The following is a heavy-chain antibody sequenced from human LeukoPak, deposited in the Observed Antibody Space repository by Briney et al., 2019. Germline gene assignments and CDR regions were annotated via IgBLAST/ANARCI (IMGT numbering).Heavy chain of an antibody. J-gene: IGHJ4*02. CDR1: GFTFSRDW. Sequence: PGGALRLSCAASGFTFSRDWMHWVRQAPGKGLVWVSRVNSDGSTTNYADSVKGRSTISRDNAKNTLYLQMNSLRAEDTAVYYCVRALMGTSDHWGQGSLVTVSS. CDR2: VNSDGSTT. D-gene: IGHD7-27*01. CDR3: VRALMGTSDH. V-gene: IGHV3-74*01.